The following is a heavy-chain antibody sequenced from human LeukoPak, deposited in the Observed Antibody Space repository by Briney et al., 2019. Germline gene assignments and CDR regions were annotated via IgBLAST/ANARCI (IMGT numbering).Heavy chain of an antibody. D-gene: IGHD3-9*01. V-gene: IGHV4-61*02. CDR2: IYIFSGST. J-gene: IGHJ6*03. Sequence: SETLSLTCTVSGGSISSGRNYWTWIRQPAGKGLEWIGRIYIFSGSTNYNPSLKSRVTISVDTSKNQFSLKLSSVTAADTTVYYCARHLRWYYDILTHMDVWGKGTTVTISS. CDR1: GGSISSGRNY. CDR3: ARHLRWYYDILTHMDV.